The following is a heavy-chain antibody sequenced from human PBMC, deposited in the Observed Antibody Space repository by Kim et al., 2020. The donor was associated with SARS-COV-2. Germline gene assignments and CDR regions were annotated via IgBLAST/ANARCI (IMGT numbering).Heavy chain of an antibody. CDR3: TTVSADYGSGSYFFPGPRGYYYYGMDV. D-gene: IGHD3-10*01. CDR2: IKSKTDGGTT. V-gene: IGHV3-15*01. CDR1: GFTFSNAW. Sequence: GGSLRLSCAASGFTFSNAWMSWVRQAPGKGLEWVGRIKSKTDGGTTDYAAPVKGRFTISRDDSKNTLYLQMNSLKTEDTAVYYCTTVSADYGSGSYFFPGPRGYYYYGMDVWGQGTTVTVSS. J-gene: IGHJ6*02.